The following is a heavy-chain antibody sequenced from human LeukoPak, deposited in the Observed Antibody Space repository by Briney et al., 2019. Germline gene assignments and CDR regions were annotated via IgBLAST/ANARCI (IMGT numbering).Heavy chain of an antibody. CDR3: ATYHSSDFFDY. CDR2: IKQDGSEK. V-gene: IGHV3-7*01. J-gene: IGHJ4*02. D-gene: IGHD3-22*01. Sequence: GGSLRLSCAASGYSFSTYWMSWVRQAPGKGLEWVANIKQDGSEKYYVDSVKGRFTISRDDAKNSLYLQMNSLRAEDSAVYYCATYHSSDFFDYWGQGTLVTVSS. CDR1: GYSFSTYW.